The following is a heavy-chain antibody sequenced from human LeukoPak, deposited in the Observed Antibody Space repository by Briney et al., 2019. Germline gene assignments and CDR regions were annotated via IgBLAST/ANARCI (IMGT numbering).Heavy chain of an antibody. Sequence: GGSPRLSCATSGYTFSNYGMHWVRQAPGKGLEWVAVIWFDGSQQYYADSVKGRFTISRDNSKNTLYLQMNSLRAEDTAVYYCARGTYYYHNSDSSGAFDIWGQGTMVTVS. D-gene: IGHD3-22*01. CDR1: GYTFSNYG. V-gene: IGHV3-33*01. CDR3: ARGTYYYHNSDSSGAFDI. CDR2: IWFDGSQQ. J-gene: IGHJ3*02.